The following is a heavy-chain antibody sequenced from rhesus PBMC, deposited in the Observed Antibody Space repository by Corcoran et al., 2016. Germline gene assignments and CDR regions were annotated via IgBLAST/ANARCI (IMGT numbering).Heavy chain of an antibody. CDR3: AKPTQRYSNYVDYFDY. CDR1: GFTFSSYG. Sequence: EVQLVETGGGLVQPGGSLRLSCAASGFTFSSYGMSWVRQAPGKGLEWVSGISYTGGSTNYADSGKDRFTIARDNSKNTLSLQMNSLRAEDTAVYYCAKPTQRYSNYVDYFDYWGQGVLVTVSS. D-gene: IGHD4-23*01. J-gene: IGHJ4*01. CDR2: ISYTGGST. V-gene: IGHV3S5*01.